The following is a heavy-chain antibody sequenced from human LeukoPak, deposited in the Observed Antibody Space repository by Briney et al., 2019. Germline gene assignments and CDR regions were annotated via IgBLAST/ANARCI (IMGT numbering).Heavy chain of an antibody. CDR3: ARDRDYGEPFDY. D-gene: IGHD4-17*01. V-gene: IGHV3-21*01. J-gene: IGHJ4*02. Sequence: GGSLRLSCAASGFTFSSYSMNWVRQAPGKGLEWVSSISSSSSYIYYADSVKGRFTISRDNAKNPLYLQMNSLRAEDTAVYYCARDRDYGEPFDYWGQGTLVTVSS. CDR2: ISSSSSYI. CDR1: GFTFSSYS.